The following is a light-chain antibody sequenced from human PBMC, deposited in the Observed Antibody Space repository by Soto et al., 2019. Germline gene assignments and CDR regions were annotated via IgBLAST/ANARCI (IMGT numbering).Light chain of an antibody. Sequence: QAVVTQEPSLTVSPGGTVTLTCATSTGAVTSGYYPNWFQQKPGQAPRALIYSTNNKYSWTPARFSGSLLGGKAALTLSGVQPEAEADSHCLLYYGGQLGVFGGGTKLTVL. CDR3: LLYYGGQLGV. J-gene: IGLJ2*01. V-gene: IGLV7-43*01. CDR1: TGAVTSGYY. CDR2: STN.